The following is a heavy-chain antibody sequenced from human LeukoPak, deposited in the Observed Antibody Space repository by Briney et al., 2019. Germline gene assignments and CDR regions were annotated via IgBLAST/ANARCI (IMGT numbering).Heavy chain of an antibody. J-gene: IGHJ4*02. D-gene: IGHD2-21*01. V-gene: IGHV1-2*02. CDR1: GYTFTGYY. CDR3: ARDLSRSRILWFPYYFDY. Sequence: ASVKVSCKASGYTFTGYYMHWVRQAPGQGLEWMGWINPNSGGTNYAQKFQGRVTMTRDTSISTAYMELSRLRSDDTAVYYCARDLSRSRILWFPYYFDYWGQGTLVTVSS. CDR2: INPNSGGT.